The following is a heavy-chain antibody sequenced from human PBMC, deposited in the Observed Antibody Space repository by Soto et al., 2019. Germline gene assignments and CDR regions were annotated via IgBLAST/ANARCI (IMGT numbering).Heavy chain of an antibody. D-gene: IGHD3-22*01. Sequence: PSETLSLTCAVSGGSISSGGYSWSWIRQPPGKGLEWIGYIYHSGSTYYNPSLKSRVTISVDRSKNQFSLKLSSVTAADTAVYYCAREVNLGIDYWGQGTLVTVSS. J-gene: IGHJ4*02. CDR2: IYHSGST. V-gene: IGHV4-30-2*01. CDR1: GGSISSGGYS. CDR3: AREVNLGIDY.